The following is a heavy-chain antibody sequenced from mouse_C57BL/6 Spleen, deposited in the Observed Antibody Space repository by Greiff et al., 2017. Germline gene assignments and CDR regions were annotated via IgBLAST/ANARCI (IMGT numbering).Heavy chain of an antibody. CDR1: GYTFTSYW. Sequence: QVQLQQPGAELVMPGASVKLSCKASGYTFTSYWMHWVKQRPGQGLEWIGVIDPSDSYTNYNQKFKGKSTLTVDKSSSTAYMQLSSLTSEDSAVYYCARDYGSSPDYWGQGTTLTVSS. V-gene: IGHV1-69*01. D-gene: IGHD1-1*01. CDR2: IDPSDSYT. CDR3: ARDYGSSPDY. J-gene: IGHJ2*01.